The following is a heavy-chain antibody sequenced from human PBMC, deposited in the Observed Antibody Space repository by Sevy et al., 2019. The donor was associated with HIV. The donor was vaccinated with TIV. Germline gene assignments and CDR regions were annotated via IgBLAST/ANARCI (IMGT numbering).Heavy chain of an antibody. J-gene: IGHJ5*01. CDR2: IWYDGRTE. V-gene: IGHV3-33*01. Sequence: GGSLRLSCVASGFTFRSFSMHWVRQAPGKGLEWVAAIWYDGRTERYADSVQGRFTIYRDNSKKTLYLQMNSLRDEDTAIYYCARDAARVIVPTAGFDSWGQGTLVNVS. CDR3: ARDAARVIVPTAGFDS. D-gene: IGHD1-1*01. CDR1: GFTFRSFS.